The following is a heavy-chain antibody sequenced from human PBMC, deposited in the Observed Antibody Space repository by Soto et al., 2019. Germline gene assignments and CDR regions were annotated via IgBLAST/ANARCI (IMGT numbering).Heavy chain of an antibody. V-gene: IGHV1-18*01. D-gene: IGHD6-19*01. J-gene: IGHJ4*02. CDR1: GYTFTSYG. CDR2: ISAYNGNT. Sequence: GASVKASSKASGYTFTSYGISWLRQAPGQGLEWMGWISAYNGNTNYAQKLQGRVTMTTDTSTSTAYMELRSLRSDDTAVYYCARGYSSGWYSPYYFDYWGQGTLVTVSS. CDR3: ARGYSSGWYSPYYFDY.